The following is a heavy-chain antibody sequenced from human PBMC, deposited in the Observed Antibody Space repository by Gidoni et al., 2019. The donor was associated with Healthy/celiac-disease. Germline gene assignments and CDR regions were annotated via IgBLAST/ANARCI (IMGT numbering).Heavy chain of an antibody. Sequence: EVQLVESGGGLVNPGGSLRLSCAASGFTFSSYSMNWVRQAPGKGLEWVSSISSSSSYIYYADSVKGRFTISRDNAKNSLYLQMNSLRAEDTAVYYCARTPEVAVADPPDYWGQGTLVTVSS. V-gene: IGHV3-21*01. J-gene: IGHJ4*02. CDR2: ISSSSSYI. D-gene: IGHD6-19*01. CDR1: GFTFSSYS. CDR3: ARTPEVAVADPPDY.